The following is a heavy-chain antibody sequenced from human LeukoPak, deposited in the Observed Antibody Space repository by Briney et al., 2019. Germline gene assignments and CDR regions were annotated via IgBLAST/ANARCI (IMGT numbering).Heavy chain of an antibody. CDR1: GFTFSNFE. J-gene: IGHJ4*02. CDR2: ISSPSSYI. CDR3: ARDQSRDIVVVPTSDF. Sequence: PGGSLRLSCAASGFTFSNFEMNWVRQAPGKGLEWVSSISSPSSYINYADSVKGRFTISRDNAKNSLYLQMNSLRGEDTAVYYCARDQSRDIVVVPTSDFWGQGTLVTVSS. D-gene: IGHD2-2*01. V-gene: IGHV3-21*01.